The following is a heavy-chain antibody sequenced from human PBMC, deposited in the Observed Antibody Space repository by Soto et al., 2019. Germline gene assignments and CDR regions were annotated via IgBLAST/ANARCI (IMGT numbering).Heavy chain of an antibody. CDR3: ARGPTGWYGYDY. CDR1: GFTFGGSW. CDR2: ISRDATTK. J-gene: IGHJ4*02. Sequence: EVQLVESGGALFHPGGPVRLSSVASGFTFGGSWMHWARQAPGKGLAWVQRISRDATTKDYAEYAKGRFTIARDNAENTLYLQVDSLTAEDTALYYCARGPTGWYGYDYWGQGTLLTVSS. V-gene: IGHV3-74*01. D-gene: IGHD6-19*01.